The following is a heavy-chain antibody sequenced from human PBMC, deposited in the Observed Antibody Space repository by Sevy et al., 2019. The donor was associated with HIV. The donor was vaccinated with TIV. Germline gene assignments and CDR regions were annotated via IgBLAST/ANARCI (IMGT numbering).Heavy chain of an antibody. V-gene: IGHV3-15*01. D-gene: IGHD6-13*01. J-gene: IGHJ4*02. CDR1: GFTFSNAW. CDR3: TTASWSQEDYYNY. CDR2: IKGKIYDGTI. Sequence: GGSLRLSCAASGFTFSNAWMSWVRQAPGKGLEWVGRIKGKIYDGTIDNAAPVKGRFSISRDDSKNTLYLQMNSLKTEDTAVYYCTTASWSQEDYYNYWGQRTLVTVSS.